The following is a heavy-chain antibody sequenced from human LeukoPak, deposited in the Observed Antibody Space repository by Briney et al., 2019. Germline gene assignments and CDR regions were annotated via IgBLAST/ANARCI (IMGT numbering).Heavy chain of an antibody. Sequence: GGSLRLSCAASGFTVSSNYMSWVRQAPGKGLEWVSVIYSGDSTYHADSVKGRFTISRDNAKKSLYLQMNNLRDEDTAVYYCARNLDSWGQGALVTVSS. J-gene: IGHJ5*01. CDR2: IYSGDST. V-gene: IGHV3-53*01. CDR1: GFTVSSNY. CDR3: ARNLDS.